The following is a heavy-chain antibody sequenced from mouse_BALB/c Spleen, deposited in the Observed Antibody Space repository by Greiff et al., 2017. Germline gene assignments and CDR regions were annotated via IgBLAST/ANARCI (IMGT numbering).Heavy chain of an antibody. V-gene: IGHV5-6-5*01. J-gene: IGHJ3*01. CDR1: GFTFSSYA. CDR2: ISSGGST. D-gene: IGHD2-2*01. CDR3: ARTGGYDWFAY. Sequence: EVMLVESGGGLVKPGGSLKLSCAASGFTFSSYAMSWVRQTPEKRLEWVASISSGGSTYYPDSVKGRFTISRDNARNILYLHMSSLRSEDTAMYYCARTGGYDWFAYWGQGTLVTVSA.